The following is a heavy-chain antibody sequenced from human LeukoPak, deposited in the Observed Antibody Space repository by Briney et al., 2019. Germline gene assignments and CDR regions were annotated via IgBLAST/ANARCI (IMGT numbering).Heavy chain of an antibody. CDR1: GFTFSSYW. CDR3: ARVDLVVAAAYHAFDI. V-gene: IGHV3-74*01. Sequence: PGGSLRLSCAASGFTFSSYWMHWVRQAPGKGLVWVSRINSDGSSTTYADSVKGRFTISRDNAKNTLYLQMNSLRAEDTAVHYCARVDLVVAAAYHAFDIWGQGTMVTVSS. D-gene: IGHD2-15*01. J-gene: IGHJ3*02. CDR2: INSDGSST.